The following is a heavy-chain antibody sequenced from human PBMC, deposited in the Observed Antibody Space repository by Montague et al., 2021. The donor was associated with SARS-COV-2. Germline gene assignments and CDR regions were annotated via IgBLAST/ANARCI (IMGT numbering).Heavy chain of an antibody. CDR2: IYSGGST. J-gene: IGHJ6*03. CDR3: ASRGYSGYDSPNWYYYYYMDV. Sequence: SLRLSCAASGFTVSSNYMSWVRQAPGKELEWVSVIYSGGSTYYADSVKGRFTISRHNSKNTLYLQMNSLRAEDTAVYYCASRGYSGYDSPNWYYYYYMDVWGKGTTVTVSS. CDR1: GFTVSSNY. V-gene: IGHV3-53*04. D-gene: IGHD5-12*01.